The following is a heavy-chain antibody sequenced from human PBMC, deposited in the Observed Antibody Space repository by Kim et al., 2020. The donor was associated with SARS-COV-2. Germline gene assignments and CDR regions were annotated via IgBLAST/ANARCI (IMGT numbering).Heavy chain of an antibody. CDR1: GFTVSSNY. CDR2: IYSGGST. J-gene: IGHJ3*02. CDR3: SRGHRYSSVWYGAVAI. V-gene: IGHV3-66*01. Sequence: GGSLRLSCAASGFTVSSNYMSWVRQAPGKGLEWVSVIYSGGSTYYADSVKGRFIISRDNSKNTLYPQMNSLRAEDTAVYYCSRGHRYSSVWYGAVAIWG. D-gene: IGHD6-19*01.